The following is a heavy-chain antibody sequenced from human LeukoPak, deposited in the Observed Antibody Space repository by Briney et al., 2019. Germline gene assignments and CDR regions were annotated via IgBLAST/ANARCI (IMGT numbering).Heavy chain of an antibody. D-gene: IGHD6-6*01. J-gene: IGHJ6*03. CDR2: ISYDGSNK. V-gene: IGHV3-30*01. CDR3: ASSSSAFTYYYMDV. CDR1: GFTFSSYA. Sequence: GGSLRLSCAASGFTFSSYAMHWVRQAPGKGLEWEAVISYDGSNKYYADSVKGRFTISRDNSKNTLYLQMNSLRAEDTAVYYCASSSSAFTYYYMDVWGKGTTVTVSS.